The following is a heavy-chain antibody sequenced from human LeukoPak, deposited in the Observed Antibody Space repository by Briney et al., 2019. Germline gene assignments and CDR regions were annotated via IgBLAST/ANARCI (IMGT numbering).Heavy chain of an antibody. J-gene: IGHJ4*02. Sequence: ASVKVSCKASGGTFSSYVISWVRQAPGQGLEWMGGSIPIFGTANYAQKFQGRVTITADESTSTAYMELSSLRSEDTAVYYCARPASNYYDSSGYYLDYWGQGTLVTVSS. V-gene: IGHV1-69*13. D-gene: IGHD3-22*01. CDR1: GGTFSSYV. CDR2: SIPIFGTA. CDR3: ARPASNYYDSSGYYLDY.